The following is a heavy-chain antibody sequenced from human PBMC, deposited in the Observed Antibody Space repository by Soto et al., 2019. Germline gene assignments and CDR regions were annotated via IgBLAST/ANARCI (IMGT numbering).Heavy chain of an antibody. Sequence: SETLSLTCTVSGGSISGYYWSWIRQPPGKGLEWIGYIYHSGNTNNNSSLKSRVTISVDTSKNQFSLKLGSVTAADTAVYYCARESKGAFDIWGQGTMVTVSS. CDR3: ARESKGAFDI. J-gene: IGHJ3*02. V-gene: IGHV4-59*12. CDR2: IYHSGNT. CDR1: GGSISGYY.